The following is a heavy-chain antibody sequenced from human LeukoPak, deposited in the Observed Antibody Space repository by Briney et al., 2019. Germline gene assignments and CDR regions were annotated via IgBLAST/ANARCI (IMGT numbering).Heavy chain of an antibody. J-gene: IGHJ4*02. CDR3: ARDIGSAVVVAATGSFDY. D-gene: IGHD2-15*01. CDR2: ISSSGSTI. Sequence: GGSLRLSCAASGFTFSSYAMSWVRQAPGKGLEWVSYISSSGSTIYYADSVKGRFTISRDNAKNSLYLQMNSLRAEDTAVHYCARDIGSAVVVAATGSFDYWGQGTLVTVSS. V-gene: IGHV3-48*04. CDR1: GFTFSSYA.